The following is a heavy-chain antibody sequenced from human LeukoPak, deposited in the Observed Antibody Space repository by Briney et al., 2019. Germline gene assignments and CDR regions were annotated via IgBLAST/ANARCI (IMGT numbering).Heavy chain of an antibody. CDR3: ATMFGESSDFDH. J-gene: IGHJ4*02. D-gene: IGHD3-10*02. CDR1: GGSISAYY. Sequence: SETLSLTCVVSGGSISAYYWTWIRQPAGKGLEWIGRLHSSGETTSNPSLMSRATMSLDTSRNHFSLNLTSVTAADTAIYYCATMFGESSDFDHWGQGTLVTVSS. CDR2: LHSSGET. V-gene: IGHV4-4*07.